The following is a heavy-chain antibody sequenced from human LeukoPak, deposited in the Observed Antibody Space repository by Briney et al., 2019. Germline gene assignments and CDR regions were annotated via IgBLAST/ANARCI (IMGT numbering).Heavy chain of an antibody. D-gene: IGHD6-19*01. CDR2: IYTTGST. J-gene: IGHJ4*02. CDR1: GASISSGSYY. CDR3: ARKQWVEYYFES. Sequence: PSQTLSLTCTVPGASISSGSYYWSWIRQPAGKGLEWIGRIYTTGSTNYNPSLKSRVTISLDMSKNQFSLKLSSVTAADTAVYYCARKQWVEYYFESWGQGTLVTVSS. V-gene: IGHV4-61*02.